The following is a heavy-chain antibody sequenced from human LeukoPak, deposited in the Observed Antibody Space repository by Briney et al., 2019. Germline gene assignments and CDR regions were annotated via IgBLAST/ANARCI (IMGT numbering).Heavy chain of an antibody. CDR3: ARTDNGYYDSSGYYYDY. CDR1: GFTSSSYW. D-gene: IGHD3-22*01. Sequence: PGGSLRLSCAASGFTSSSYWMSWVRQAPGKGLEWVANIKQDGSEKYYVDSVKGRFTISRDNAKRSLYLQMNSLRAEDTAVYYCARTDNGYYDSSGYYYDYWGQGTLVTVSA. CDR2: IKQDGSEK. J-gene: IGHJ4*02. V-gene: IGHV3-7*01.